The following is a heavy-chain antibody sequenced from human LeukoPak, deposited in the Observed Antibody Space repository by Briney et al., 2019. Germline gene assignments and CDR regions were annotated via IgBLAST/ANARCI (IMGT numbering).Heavy chain of an antibody. CDR2: ITGSGGGT. CDR3: AKSFVCSGGTCSYFDYSYFDY. D-gene: IGHD2-15*01. J-gene: IGHJ4*02. V-gene: IGHV3-23*01. Sequence: PGGSLRLPCAVSGFTFSSYSMTWVRQAPGKGQEWLSLITGSGGGTYYADSVKGRFTISRDNSKNTLYLQMNSLRAEDTAVYYCAKSFVCSGGTCSYFDYSYFDYWGQGTLVTVSS. CDR1: GFTFSSYS.